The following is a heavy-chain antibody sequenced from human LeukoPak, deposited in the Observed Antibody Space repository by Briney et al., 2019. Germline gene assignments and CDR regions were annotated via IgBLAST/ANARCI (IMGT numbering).Heavy chain of an antibody. CDR3: ARSPSGSYWDY. J-gene: IGHJ4*02. V-gene: IGHV1-18*04. CDR1: GYTFTSYG. D-gene: IGHD3-10*01. CDR2: ISAYSGNT. Sequence: AAVKVSCKASGYTFTSYGISGVRQAPAQGLEWMAWISAYSGNTNNAHKLQGRVTMTTDTSTSTAYMELRSLRSDGTAVYFCARSPSGSYWDYWGQGTLVTVSS.